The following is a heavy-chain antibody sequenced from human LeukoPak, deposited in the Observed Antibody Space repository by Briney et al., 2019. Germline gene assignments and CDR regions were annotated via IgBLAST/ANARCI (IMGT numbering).Heavy chain of an antibody. CDR1: GFTFTTYW. Sequence: GGSLRLSCAASGFTFTTYWMHWVRQAPGKGLVWVSTICTGGNTYYAASVKGRFTISRDFSKNTVFLHMNSLRAEDTAVYYCAKDKGWGYSTYDYYGMDVWGQGTTVTVSS. CDR3: AKDKGWGYSTYDYYGMDV. J-gene: IGHJ6*02. V-gene: IGHV3-53*01. CDR2: ICTGGNT. D-gene: IGHD1-26*01.